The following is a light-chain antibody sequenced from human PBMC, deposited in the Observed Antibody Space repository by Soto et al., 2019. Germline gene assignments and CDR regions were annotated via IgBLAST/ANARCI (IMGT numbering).Light chain of an antibody. CDR3: QYYGDSLSIT. J-gene: IGKJ5*01. V-gene: IGKV3-20*01. CDR1: QSISGNY. Sequence: EVVLTQSPGPLSLSGGESVTLSCRYSQSISGNYLTWYQQKPGQAPRLLLYGTYNRATGIPDRFSGSGSGTDFSLTISRLEPEDFAVLYCQYYGDSLSITLGQGTRLEIK. CDR2: GTY.